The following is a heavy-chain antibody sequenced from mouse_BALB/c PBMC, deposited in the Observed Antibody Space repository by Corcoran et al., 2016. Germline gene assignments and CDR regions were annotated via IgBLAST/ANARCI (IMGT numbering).Heavy chain of an antibody. D-gene: IGHD4-1*01. Sequence: EVQLQQSGAELVKPGASVKVSCTASGFNIKDTYMHWVKQRPEQGRELIGRIDPANGNTKYDPKFQGKATITADTSSNPAYLQFSSLTSEDTAVYYCARSTGTINYWGQGTTLTVSS. CDR1: GFNIKDTY. V-gene: IGHV14-3*02. CDR2: IDPANGNT. J-gene: IGHJ2*01. CDR3: ARSTGTINY.